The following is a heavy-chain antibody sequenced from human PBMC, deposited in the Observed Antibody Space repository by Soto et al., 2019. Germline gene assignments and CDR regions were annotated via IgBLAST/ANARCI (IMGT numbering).Heavy chain of an antibody. J-gene: IGHJ6*02. D-gene: IGHD3-22*01. Sequence: SVKVSCKASGYTFNSYGISWVRQAPGQGLEWLGWISPYNDDTKYAQRLQGRVTMSTDTSSRTAYMHLRSLRSDDTAVYFCARGGYYDSSGSRNYHYYGMDVWGQGTTVTVSS. CDR2: ISPYNDDT. CDR3: ARGGYYDSSGSRNYHYYGMDV. V-gene: IGHV1-18*01. CDR1: GYTFNSYG.